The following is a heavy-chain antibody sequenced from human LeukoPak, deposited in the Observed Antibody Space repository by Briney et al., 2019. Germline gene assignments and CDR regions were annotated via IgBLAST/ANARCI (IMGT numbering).Heavy chain of an antibody. V-gene: IGHV3-30*02. Sequence: SGGSLRLSCAASGFTFSSYGMHWVRQAPGKGLEWVAFIRYDESNKYYADSVKARFTISRDNSKNTLYLQMNSLTAEDTAMYYCAKDSHPYYSRGYGSEYWGQGTLVTVFS. D-gene: IGHD6-13*01. J-gene: IGHJ4*02. CDR3: AKDSHPYYSRGYGSEY. CDR2: IRYDESNK. CDR1: GFTFSSYG.